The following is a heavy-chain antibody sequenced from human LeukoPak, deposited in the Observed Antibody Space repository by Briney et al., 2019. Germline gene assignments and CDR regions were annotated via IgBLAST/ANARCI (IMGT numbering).Heavy chain of an antibody. Sequence: PSETLSLTCTVSGGSISSSSYYWGWIRQPPGKGLEWIGSIYYSGSTYYNPSLKSRLTISVDTSKNQFSLKLSSVTAADTAVYYCARRDYDILTGYSYYFDYWGQGTLVTVSS. D-gene: IGHD3-9*01. CDR2: IYYSGST. J-gene: IGHJ4*02. V-gene: IGHV4-39*01. CDR3: ARRDYDILTGYSYYFDY. CDR1: GGSISSSSYY.